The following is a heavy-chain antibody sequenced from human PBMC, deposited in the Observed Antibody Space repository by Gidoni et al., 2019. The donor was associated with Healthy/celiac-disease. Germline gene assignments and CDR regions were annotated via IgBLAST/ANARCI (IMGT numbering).Heavy chain of an antibody. CDR1: GFNYRSYG. CDR3: AKDGDYGSGSYDSSPQYYGMDV. Sequence: QVQLVESGGGVVQPGRSRRLSCAASGFNYRSYGMHWVRQAPGKRLEWVAVISYDGSNKYYSDSVKGRFTISRDNSKNTLYLQMNSLRAEDTAVYYCAKDGDYGSGSYDSSPQYYGMDVWGQGTTVTVSS. CDR2: ISYDGSNK. D-gene: IGHD3-10*01. V-gene: IGHV3-30*18. J-gene: IGHJ6*02.